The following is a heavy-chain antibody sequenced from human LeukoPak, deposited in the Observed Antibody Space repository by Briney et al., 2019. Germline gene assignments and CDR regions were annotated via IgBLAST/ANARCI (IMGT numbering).Heavy chain of an antibody. V-gene: IGHV3-53*01. J-gene: IGHJ6*02. CDR2: IYSGGGT. CDR3: ARDMSDFWSGYSHGMDV. CDR1: GFTVSNTY. Sequence: GESLRLSCAASGFTVSNTYMSWVRQAPGKGLEWVSLIYSGGGTYSADSVKGRFTISRDISKNTLYLQMNSLRAEDTAVYYCARDMSDFWSGYSHGMDVWGQGTTVTVSS. D-gene: IGHD3-3*01.